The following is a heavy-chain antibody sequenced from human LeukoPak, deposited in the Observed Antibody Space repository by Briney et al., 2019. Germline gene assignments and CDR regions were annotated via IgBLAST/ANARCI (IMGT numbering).Heavy chain of an antibody. CDR2: INPNSGGT. V-gene: IGHV1-2*02. D-gene: IGHD6-13*01. CDR1: GYTFTGYY. CDR3: ARDASAAAGTISYYYYYGMDV. J-gene: IGHJ6*02. Sequence: ASVKVSCKASGYTFTGYYMHWARQAPGQGLEWMGWINPNSGGTNYAQKFQGRVTMTRDTSISTAYMELSRLRSDDTAVYYCARDASAAAGTISYYYYYGMDVWGQGTTVTVSS.